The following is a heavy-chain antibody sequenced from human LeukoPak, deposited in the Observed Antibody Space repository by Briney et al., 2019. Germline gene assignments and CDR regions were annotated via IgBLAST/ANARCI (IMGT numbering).Heavy chain of an antibody. J-gene: IGHJ4*02. D-gene: IGHD5-18*01. CDR3: ARDVGEAPPAPDTAIGY. V-gene: IGHV3-23*01. CDR2: ISGSGVST. CDR1: GFTFSSYA. Sequence: GGSLRLSCAASGFTFSSYAMSWVRQAPGKGLEWVSAISGSGVSTYYADSVKGRFTIPRDNSKNTLYLQMNSLRAEDTAVYYCARDVGEAPPAPDTAIGYWGQGTLVTVSS.